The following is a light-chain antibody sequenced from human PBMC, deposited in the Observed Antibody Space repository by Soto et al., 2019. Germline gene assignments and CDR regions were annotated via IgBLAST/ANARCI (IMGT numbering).Light chain of an antibody. CDR3: LQDYNYPLT. CDR2: AAS. V-gene: IGKV1-6*01. Sequence: AIQMTQSPSSLSASVGDRVTITCRARQGIRNDLGWYQQKPGKAPKLLIYAASSLQSGGPSRFNGSGSGTDFTLTISSLQPEDFATYYCLQDYNYPLTFGGGTKVEIK. CDR1: QGIRND. J-gene: IGKJ4*01.